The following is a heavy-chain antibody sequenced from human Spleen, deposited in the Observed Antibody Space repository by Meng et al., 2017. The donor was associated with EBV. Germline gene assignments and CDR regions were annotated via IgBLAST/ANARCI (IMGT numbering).Heavy chain of an antibody. CDR2: IYYTGST. CDR3: ARQRSDYEVDC. CDR1: DVSVSSRSYY. Sequence: QVQQQDSGPGLVKPSEPLFLTCTVSDVSVSSRSYYWSWIRQPPGKGLAWIGYIYYTGSTYYNPSLRSRVTMSMDTSKKHFSLKLASLTAADTAVYDCARQRSDYEVDCWGQGTLVTVSS. V-gene: IGHV4-61*01. J-gene: IGHJ4*02. D-gene: IGHD5-12*01.